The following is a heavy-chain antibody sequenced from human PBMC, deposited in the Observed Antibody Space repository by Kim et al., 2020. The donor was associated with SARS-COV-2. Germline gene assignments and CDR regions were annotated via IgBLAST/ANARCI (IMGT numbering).Heavy chain of an antibody. J-gene: IGHJ4*02. CDR3: ARVFGRSFDY. CDR2: N. D-gene: IGHD3-16*01. V-gene: IGHV4-59*01. Sequence: NNCHPPLKSRVAISVDTSKNQFSLKLSSVTAADTAVYYCARVFGRSFDYWGQGTLVTVSS.